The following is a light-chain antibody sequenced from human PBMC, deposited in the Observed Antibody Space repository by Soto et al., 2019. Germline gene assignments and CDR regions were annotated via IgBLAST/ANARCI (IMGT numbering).Light chain of an antibody. CDR2: DVS. Sequence: EIVMTQSPATLSVSPGESVTLSCRASQSVSSYVAWYQQKPGQAPRLLIYDVSKKATGDPAKFSGSGSGTEFSLTISSLQPEDCAVYYCHQYDNWPPRLTCGGGTKVEIK. CDR3: HQYDNWPPRLT. V-gene: IGKV3D-15*01. J-gene: IGKJ4*01. CDR1: QSVSSY.